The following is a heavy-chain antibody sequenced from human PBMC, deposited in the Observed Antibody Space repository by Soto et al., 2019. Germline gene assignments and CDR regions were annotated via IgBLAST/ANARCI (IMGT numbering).Heavy chain of an antibody. J-gene: IGHJ5*02. Sequence: QVQLQESGPGLVKPSETLSLTCTVSGGSISSYYWSWIRQPPGKGLEWIGYIYYSGSTNYNPSLKSRVPISVDTSKNQFSLKLSSVTAADTAVYYCARECSGGSCYSKNNWFDPWGQGTLVTVSS. CDR2: IYYSGST. D-gene: IGHD2-15*01. CDR3: ARECSGGSCYSKNNWFDP. V-gene: IGHV4-59*01. CDR1: GGSISSYY.